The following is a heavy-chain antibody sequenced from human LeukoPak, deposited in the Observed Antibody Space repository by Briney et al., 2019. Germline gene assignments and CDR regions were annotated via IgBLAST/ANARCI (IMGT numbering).Heavy chain of an antibody. CDR3: AKEFPMIVVVREP. V-gene: IGHV3-30*02. CDR1: GFTFSSYG. D-gene: IGHD3-22*01. CDR2: IRYDGSNK. Sequence: GGSLRLSCAASGFTFSSYGMHWVRQAPGKGLEWVAFIRYDGSNKYYADSVKGRFTISRDNSKNTLYLQMNSLRAEDTAVYYCAKEFPMIVVVREPWGQGTLVTVSS. J-gene: IGHJ5*02.